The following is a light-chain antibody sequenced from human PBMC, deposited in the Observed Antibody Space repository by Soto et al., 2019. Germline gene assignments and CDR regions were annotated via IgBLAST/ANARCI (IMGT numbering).Light chain of an antibody. Sequence: DIPITQSPSPPSASVGDKVTIPFRASQSISSWLAWYQQKPGKAPKLLIYKASTLKSGVPSRFSGSGSGTEFTLTISSLQPDDFATYYCQHYNSYSEAFGQGTKVDIK. CDR1: QSISSW. V-gene: IGKV1-5*03. J-gene: IGKJ1*01. CDR3: QHYNSYSEA. CDR2: KAS.